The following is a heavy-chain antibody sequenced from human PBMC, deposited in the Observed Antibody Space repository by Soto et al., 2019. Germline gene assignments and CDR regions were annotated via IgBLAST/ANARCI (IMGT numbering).Heavy chain of an antibody. CDR1: GGSISSYY. D-gene: IGHD3-10*01. J-gene: IGHJ4*02. Sequence: PSVTLSLTCTVAGGSISSYYWSWIRQPPGKGLEWIGYIYYSGSTNYNPSLKSRVTISVDTSKNQFSLKLSSVTAADTAVYYCARATYYYGDFDYWGQGTLVTVSS. CDR3: ARATYYYGDFDY. V-gene: IGHV4-59*12. CDR2: IYYSGST.